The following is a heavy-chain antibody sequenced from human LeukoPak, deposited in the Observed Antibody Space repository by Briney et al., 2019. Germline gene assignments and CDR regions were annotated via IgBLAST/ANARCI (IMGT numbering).Heavy chain of an antibody. D-gene: IGHD3-22*01. Sequence: QPGRSLRLSCAASGFTFSSYGMHWVRQAPGKGLEWVAFIRYDGSNKYYADSVKGRFTISRDNSKNTLYLQMNSLRAEDTAVYYCARGLAYYYDSSAYFLDYWGQGTLVTVSS. V-gene: IGHV3-30*02. CDR2: IRYDGSNK. CDR3: ARGLAYYYDSSAYFLDY. J-gene: IGHJ4*02. CDR1: GFTFSSYG.